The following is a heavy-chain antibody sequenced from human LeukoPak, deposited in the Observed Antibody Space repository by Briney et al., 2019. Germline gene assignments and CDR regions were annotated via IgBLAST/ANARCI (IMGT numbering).Heavy chain of an antibody. Sequence: PSETLSLTCTVSSGSISSGGYYWSWIRQPPGKGLEWIGYIYYSGSTYYNPSLKSRVTISVDTSKNQSPLTLSSVTAADTAVYYCAKGIAAAGPATPVYYYYYMDVWGKGTTVTVSS. CDR3: AKGIAAAGPATPVYYYYYMDV. J-gene: IGHJ6*03. CDR1: SGSISSGGYY. D-gene: IGHD6-13*01. CDR2: IYYSGST. V-gene: IGHV4-30-4*08.